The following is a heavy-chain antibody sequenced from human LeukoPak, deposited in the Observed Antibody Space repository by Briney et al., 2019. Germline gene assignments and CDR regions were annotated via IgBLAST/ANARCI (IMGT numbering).Heavy chain of an antibody. Sequence: GGSLRLSCAASGFTFSSYSMNWVRQAPGKGLEWVSYISSSSSTIYYADSVKGRFTISRDNAKNSLYLQMNGLRAEDMALYYCTKGNWGNAFDIWGQGTMVTVS. D-gene: IGHD7-27*01. V-gene: IGHV3-48*01. CDR3: TKGNWGNAFDI. CDR1: GFTFSSYS. J-gene: IGHJ3*02. CDR2: ISSSSSTI.